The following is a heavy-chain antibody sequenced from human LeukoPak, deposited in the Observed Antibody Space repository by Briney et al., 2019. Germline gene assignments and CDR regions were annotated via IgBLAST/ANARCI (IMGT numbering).Heavy chain of an antibody. CDR3: ARLGYYGSGSLVDYFDY. CDR2: INHSGST. V-gene: IGHV4-34*01. Sequence: PSETLSLTCAVYGGSFSGYYWRWIRQPPGKGLEWIGEINHSGSTNYKSSFKSRVTILVDTSKKQFSLKLSSVTAADTAVYYCARLGYYGSGSLVDYFDYWGQGTLVTVSS. CDR1: GGSFSGYY. D-gene: IGHD3-10*01. J-gene: IGHJ4*02.